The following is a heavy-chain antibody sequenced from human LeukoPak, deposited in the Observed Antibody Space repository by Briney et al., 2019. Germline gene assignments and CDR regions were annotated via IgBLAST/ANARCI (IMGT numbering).Heavy chain of an antibody. J-gene: IGHJ6*02. CDR3: ARTYYYGSGTHYYYYGMDV. CDR2: INPNSGGT. Sequence: ASVKVSCKASGYTFTGYYTHWVRQAPGQGLEWMGWINPNSGGTNYAQKFQGRVTMTRDTSISTAYMELSRLRSDDTAVYYCARTYYYGSGTHYYYYGMDVWGQGTTVTVSS. V-gene: IGHV1-2*02. CDR1: GYTFTGYY. D-gene: IGHD3-10*01.